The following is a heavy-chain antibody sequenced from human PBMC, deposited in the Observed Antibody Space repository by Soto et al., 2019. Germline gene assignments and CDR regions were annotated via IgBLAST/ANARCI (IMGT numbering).Heavy chain of an antibody. D-gene: IGHD3-22*01. CDR1: GGTFSSYA. Sequence: QVQPVQSGAEVKKPGSSVKVSCKASGGTFSSYAISWVRQAPGQGLEWMGGIIPIFGTANYAQKFQGRVTITADESTSTAYMELSSLRSEDTAVYYCARGLNYYDSSMYYFDYWGQGTLVTVSS. CDR2: IIPIFGTA. J-gene: IGHJ4*02. V-gene: IGHV1-69*01. CDR3: ARGLNYYDSSMYYFDY.